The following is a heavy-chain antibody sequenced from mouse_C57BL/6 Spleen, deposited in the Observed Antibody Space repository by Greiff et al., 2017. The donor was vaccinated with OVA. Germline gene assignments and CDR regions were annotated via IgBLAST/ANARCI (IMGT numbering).Heavy chain of an antibody. J-gene: IGHJ4*01. CDR1: GFTFTDYY. CDR3: ARYYYDYIGYAMDY. D-gene: IGHD2-4*01. V-gene: IGHV7-3*01. Sequence: EVQLVESGGGLVQPGGSLSLSCAASGFTFTDYYMSWVRQPPGKALEWLGFIRNKANGYTTEYSASVKGRFTISRDNSQSILYLQMNALRAEDSATYYCARYYYDYIGYAMDYWGQGTSVTVSS. CDR2: IRNKANGYTT.